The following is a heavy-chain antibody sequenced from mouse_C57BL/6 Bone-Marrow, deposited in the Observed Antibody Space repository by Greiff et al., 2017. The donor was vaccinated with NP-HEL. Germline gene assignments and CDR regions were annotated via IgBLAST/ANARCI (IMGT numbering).Heavy chain of an antibody. J-gene: IGHJ2*01. CDR1: GFTFSSYT. CDR2: ISGGGGNT. D-gene: IGHD1-1*01. CDR3: ARTGYGSIDY. Sequence: DVKLVESGGGLVKPGGSLKLSCAASGFTFSSYTMSWVRQTPEKRLEWVATISGGGGNTYYPDSVKGRFTISRDNAKNTLYLQMSSLRSEETALYYCARTGYGSIDYWGQGTTLTVAS. V-gene: IGHV5-9*01.